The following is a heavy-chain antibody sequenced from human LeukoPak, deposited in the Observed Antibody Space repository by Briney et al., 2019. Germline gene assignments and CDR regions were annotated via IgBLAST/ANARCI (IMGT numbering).Heavy chain of an antibody. CDR3: ARERYGGPDAFDI. J-gene: IGHJ3*02. CDR2: IYSGGST. V-gene: IGHV3-66*02. Sequence: GGSLRPSCAASGFTVSSNYMSWVRQAPGKGLEWVSVIYSGGSTYYADSVKGRFTISRDNSKNTLYLQMNSLRAEDTAVYYCARERYGGPDAFDIWGQGTMVTVSS. D-gene: IGHD4-23*01. CDR1: GFTVSSNY.